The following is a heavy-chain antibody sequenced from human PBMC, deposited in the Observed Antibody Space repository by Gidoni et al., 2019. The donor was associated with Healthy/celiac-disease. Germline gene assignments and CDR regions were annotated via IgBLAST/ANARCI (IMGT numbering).Heavy chain of an antibody. V-gene: IGHV2-26*01. CDR1: GFSLSNARMG. J-gene: IGHJ6*02. D-gene: IGHD6-13*01. Sequence: QVTLKESGPVLVKPTETLTLTCTVSGFSLSNARMGVSWIRQPPGKALEWLAHIFSNDEKSYSTSLKSRLTISKDTSKSQVVLTMTNMDPVDTATYYCARIRISSSWHRYYYYYGMDVWGQGTTVTVSS. CDR3: ARIRISSSWHRYYYYYGMDV. CDR2: IFSNDEK.